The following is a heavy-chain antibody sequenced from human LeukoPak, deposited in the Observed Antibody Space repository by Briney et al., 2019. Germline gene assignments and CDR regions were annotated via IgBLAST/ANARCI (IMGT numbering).Heavy chain of an antibody. CDR1: GGSISSSSYY. J-gene: IGHJ4*02. D-gene: IGHD1-14*01. Sequence: PSETLSLTCTVSGGSISSSSYYWGWIHQPPGKGLEWIGSIYYSGSTYYNPSLKSRVTISVDTSRNQFSLKLSSVTAADTAVYYCARAEVGFPFDYWGQGTLVTVSS. V-gene: IGHV4-39*01. CDR3: ARAEVGFPFDY. CDR2: IYYSGST.